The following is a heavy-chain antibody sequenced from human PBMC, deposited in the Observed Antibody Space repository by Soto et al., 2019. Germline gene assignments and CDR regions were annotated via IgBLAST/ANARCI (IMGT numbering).Heavy chain of an antibody. Sequence: KTSETLSLTCTVSGGSISSSSYYWGWIRQPPGKGLEWIGSIYYSGSTYYNPSLKSRVTISVDTSKNQFSLKLSSVTAADTAVYYCARVHRDYWGQGTLVTVSS. J-gene: IGHJ4*02. V-gene: IGHV4-39*01. D-gene: IGHD2-21*01. CDR1: GGSISSSSYY. CDR2: IYYSGST. CDR3: ARVHRDY.